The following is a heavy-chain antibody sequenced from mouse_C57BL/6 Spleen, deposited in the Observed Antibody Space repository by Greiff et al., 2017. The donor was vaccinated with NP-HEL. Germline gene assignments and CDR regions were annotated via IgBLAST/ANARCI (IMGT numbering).Heavy chain of an antibody. V-gene: IGHV7-3*01. CDR1: GFTFTDYY. Sequence: EVQGVESGGGLVQPGGSLSLSCAASGFTFTDYYMSWVRQPPGKALEWLGFIRNKANGYTTEYSASVKGRFTISRDNSQSILYLQMNALRAEDSATYYCARYRGGENAMDYWGQGTSVTVSS. CDR2: IRNKANGYTT. J-gene: IGHJ4*01. CDR3: ARYRGGENAMDY.